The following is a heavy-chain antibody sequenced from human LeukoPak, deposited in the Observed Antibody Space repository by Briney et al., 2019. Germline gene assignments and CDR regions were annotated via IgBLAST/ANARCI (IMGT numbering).Heavy chain of an antibody. Sequence: SETLSLTCTVSGGSINNSSYFWGWTRQSPGKELEWIASIYYSGSTYYNPSLKSRVTISVDTSKNQFSLKLSSVTAADTAVYYCARPAYYDFWSGYSYDAFDIWGQGTMVTVSS. V-gene: IGHV4-39*01. D-gene: IGHD3-3*01. J-gene: IGHJ3*02. CDR1: GGSINNSSYF. CDR2: IYYSGST. CDR3: ARPAYYDFWSGYSYDAFDI.